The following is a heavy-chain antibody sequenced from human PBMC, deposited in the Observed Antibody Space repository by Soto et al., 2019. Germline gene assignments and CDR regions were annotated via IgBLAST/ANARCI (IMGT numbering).Heavy chain of an antibody. CDR3: AKDIGGIAAHPRLYYYYGMDV. J-gene: IGHJ6*02. CDR1: GFTFDDYA. V-gene: IGHV3-9*01. CDR2: ISSKSGSV. Sequence: PGGSLRLSCAASGFTFDDYAMHWVRHAPGKGLEWVSVISSKSGSVCSADSVKGRLTISRDNAKTSLYLQMISLGAEDTALYYSAKDIGGIAAHPRLYYYYGMDVWGQGTTVTVSS. D-gene: IGHD6-13*01.